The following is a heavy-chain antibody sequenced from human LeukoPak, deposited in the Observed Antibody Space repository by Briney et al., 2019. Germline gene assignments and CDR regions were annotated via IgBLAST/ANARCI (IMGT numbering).Heavy chain of an antibody. Sequence: PSETLSLTCTVSGGSISSGGYYWSWIRQHPGKGLEWIGCIYYSGSTYYNPSLKSRVTISVDTSKNQFSLKLSSVTAADTAVYYCARGVATLPDLNFDYWGQGTLVTVSS. J-gene: IGHJ4*02. CDR3: ARGVATLPDLNFDY. D-gene: IGHD5-12*01. CDR2: IYYSGST. V-gene: IGHV4-31*03. CDR1: GGSISSGGYY.